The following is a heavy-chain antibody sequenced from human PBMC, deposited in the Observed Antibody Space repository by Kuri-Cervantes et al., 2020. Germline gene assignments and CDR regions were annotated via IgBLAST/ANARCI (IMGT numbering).Heavy chain of an antibody. CDR2: ISYVGSNK. Sequence: GGSLRLSWAVSGFTFSSYSMHWVRQAPGKGLEWVAVISYVGSNKYYADSLKGRFTISRDNAKNSLYLQMNSLRDEDTAFYYCARAWEGAVAGTLDYWGQGSWVTVSS. CDR3: ARAWEGAVAGTLDY. J-gene: IGHJ4*02. D-gene: IGHD6-19*01. CDR1: GFTFSSYS. V-gene: IGHV3-30-3*01.